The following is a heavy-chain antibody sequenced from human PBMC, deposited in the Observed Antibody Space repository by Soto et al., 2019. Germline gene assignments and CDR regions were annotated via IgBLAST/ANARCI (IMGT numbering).Heavy chain of an antibody. Sequence: SETLSLTCTVSGGSVSSGSYYWSWIRQPPGKGLDLIGYIYYSGSTNYSPSLKSRVTISVDKSKNQFSLKLSSVTAADTAVYYCARESGHDYGGNPRGFDPVGQGTLGNVSS. CDR1: GGSVSSGSYY. V-gene: IGHV4-61*01. D-gene: IGHD4-17*01. CDR3: ARESGHDYGGNPRGFDP. CDR2: IYYSGST. J-gene: IGHJ5*02.